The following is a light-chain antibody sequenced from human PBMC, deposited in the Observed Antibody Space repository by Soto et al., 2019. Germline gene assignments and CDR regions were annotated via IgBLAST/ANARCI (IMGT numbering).Light chain of an antibody. J-gene: IGLJ1*01. CDR1: SSDIGGYTY. V-gene: IGLV2-8*01. CDR3: SSFADSNSYV. CDR2: EVS. Sequence: LTQPPSASGSPGQSVTISCSGSSSDIGGYTYVSWYQHHPGKAPKLMIYEVSKRPSGVPDRFSGSKSGNTASLTVSGLQAEDEADYYCSSFADSNSYVFGTGTKVTVL.